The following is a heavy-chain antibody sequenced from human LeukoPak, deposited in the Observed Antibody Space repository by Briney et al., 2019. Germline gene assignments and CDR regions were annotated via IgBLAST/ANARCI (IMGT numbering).Heavy chain of an antibody. CDR1: GFTFSSYA. V-gene: IGHV3-23*01. CDR3: AKDSNAAMVLSNFDY. CDR2: ISGSGGST. J-gene: IGHJ4*02. Sequence: GGSLRLSCAASGFTFSSYAMRWVRQAPGKGLEWVSAISGSGGSTYYADSVKGRFTISRDNSKNTLFLQMNSLRAEDTAVYYCAKDSNAAMVLSNFDYWGQGTLVTVSS. D-gene: IGHD5-18*01.